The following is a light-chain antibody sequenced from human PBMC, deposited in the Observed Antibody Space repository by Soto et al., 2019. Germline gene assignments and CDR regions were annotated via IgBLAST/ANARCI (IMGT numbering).Light chain of an antibody. V-gene: IGKV3D-15*01. Sequence: EIVMTQSPASLSLSPVERATLSCQASQNIGSDLAWYQQKPGKAPKLLIYGASNRATGIPSRFSGSESGAVFTLTISSLQPEDFAAYYCQQLHSYPLTFGQGTRLEIK. J-gene: IGKJ5*01. CDR2: GAS. CDR3: QQLHSYPLT. CDR1: QNIGSD.